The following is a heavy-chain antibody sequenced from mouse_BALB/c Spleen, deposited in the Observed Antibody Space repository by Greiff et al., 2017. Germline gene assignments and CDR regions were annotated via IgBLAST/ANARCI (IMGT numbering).Heavy chain of an antibody. J-gene: IGHJ3*01. V-gene: IGHV1-80*01. Sequence: QVQLQQSGAELVRPGSSVKISCKASGYAFSSYWMNWVKQRPGQGLEWIGQIYPGDGDTNYNGKFKGKATLTADKSSSTAYMQLSSLTSEDSAVYFCARGRGFAYWGQGTLVTVSA. D-gene: IGHD3-1*01. CDR1: GYAFSSYW. CDR2: IYPGDGDT. CDR3: ARGRGFAY.